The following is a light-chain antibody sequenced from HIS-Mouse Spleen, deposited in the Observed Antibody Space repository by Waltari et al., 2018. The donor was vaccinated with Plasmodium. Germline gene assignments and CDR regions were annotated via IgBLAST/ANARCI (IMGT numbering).Light chain of an antibody. J-gene: IGKJ1*01. CDR2: KAY. Sequence: DIQMTQSPSTLSASVGDRVTITCRASQIISSWLAWYQQKPGKAPKLLIYKAYSLESGVPSRYSGSGSGTGFTLTISSLQPDDFATYYCQQYNSYQFGQGTKVEIK. CDR3: QQYNSYQ. CDR1: QIISSW. V-gene: IGKV1-5*03.